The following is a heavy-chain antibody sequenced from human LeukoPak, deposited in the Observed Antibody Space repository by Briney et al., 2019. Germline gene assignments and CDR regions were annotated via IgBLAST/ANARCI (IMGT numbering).Heavy chain of an antibody. D-gene: IGHD3-3*02. CDR1: GFTISNYW. CDR3: APQQAFSPYNWFDP. Sequence: QPGGSLRLSCAASGFTISNYWMHWVRQAPGTGLVWVSRIHPDGSITTYADSVKGRFTISRDNTKNTLYLQMNSLRAEDTAVYYCAPQQAFSPYNWFDPWGQGTLVTVSS. CDR2: IHPDGSIT. J-gene: IGHJ5*02. V-gene: IGHV3-74*03.